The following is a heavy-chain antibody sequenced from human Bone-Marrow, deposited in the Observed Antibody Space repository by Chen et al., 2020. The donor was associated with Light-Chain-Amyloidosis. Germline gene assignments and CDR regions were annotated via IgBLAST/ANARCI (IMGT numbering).Heavy chain of an antibody. CDR3: TRKGGYFDF. CDR2: ARGGDGPT. J-gene: IGHJ4*02. V-gene: IGHV3-23*04. CDR1: GFTFSNYA. D-gene: IGHD3-10*01. Sequence: VQLVESGGGLVQPGGSLRLSCVGSGFTFSNYAMTWVRQAPGKGLEWVSVARGGDGPTYYEDYVGGRFTIYRDNSKSTLYLQMNSLRAGDTAVYFCTRKGGYFDFWGQGSLVTVSS.